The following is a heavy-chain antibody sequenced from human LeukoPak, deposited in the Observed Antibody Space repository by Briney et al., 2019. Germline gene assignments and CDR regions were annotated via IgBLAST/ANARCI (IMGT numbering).Heavy chain of an antibody. CDR3: AIDLGRGPGSPFAP. CDR1: GASISSYY. J-gene: IGHJ5*02. D-gene: IGHD1-14*01. V-gene: IGHV4-4*07. Sequence: SETLSLTCTVSGASISSYYWSWIRQPAGKGLEWVGRIYTSGSTNYKPSLKSRVTMSVDTSTNQLSLKLSSVTAADTAVYYCAIDLGRGPGSPFAPWGQGTLVTVSS. CDR2: IYTSGST.